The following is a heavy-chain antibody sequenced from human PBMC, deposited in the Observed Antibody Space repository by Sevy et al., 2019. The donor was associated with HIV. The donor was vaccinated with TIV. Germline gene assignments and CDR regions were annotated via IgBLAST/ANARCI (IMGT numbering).Heavy chain of an antibody. D-gene: IGHD6-13*01. V-gene: IGHV3-74*01. CDR1: GFTFSSYW. Sequence: GGSLRLSCAASGFTFSSYWMHWVRQAPGKGLVWVSRINSDGSRTSYADSVKGRFTITRDNAKNTRYLQMNRLRAEDTAVYYCARVGIAAAGDYYYYMDVWGKGTTVTVSS. CDR3: ARVGIAAAGDYYYYMDV. J-gene: IGHJ6*03. CDR2: INSDGSRT.